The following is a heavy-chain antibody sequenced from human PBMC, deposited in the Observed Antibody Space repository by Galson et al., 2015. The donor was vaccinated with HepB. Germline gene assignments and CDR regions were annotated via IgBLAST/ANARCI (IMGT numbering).Heavy chain of an antibody. D-gene: IGHD3-3*01. CDR3: ARGRYNTSPPDH. CDR1: GYSFSSFG. V-gene: IGHV1-18*01. Sequence: SVKVSCKASGYSFSSFGISWVRQARGQGLEWMGWISGYTTNANYARKFQGRVTMTTDTSTSTAYMELRSLTSDDTAVYYCARGRYNTSPPDHWGQGILVTVTS. CDR2: ISGYTTNA. J-gene: IGHJ5*02.